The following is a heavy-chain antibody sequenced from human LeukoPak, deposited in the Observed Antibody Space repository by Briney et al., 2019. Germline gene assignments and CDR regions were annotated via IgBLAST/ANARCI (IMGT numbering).Heavy chain of an antibody. CDR2: IIPIFGTA. D-gene: IGHD3-3*01. V-gene: IGHV1-69*13. J-gene: IGHJ6*03. CDR1: GGTFSSYA. CDR3: ASPPEAIFGVASYYYYYMDV. Sequence: ASVKVSCKASGGTFSSYAISWVRQAPGQGLEWMGGIIPIFGTANYAQKFQGRVTITADESTSTAYMELSSLRSEDTAVYYCASPPEAIFGVASYYYYYMDVWGKGTTVTVSS.